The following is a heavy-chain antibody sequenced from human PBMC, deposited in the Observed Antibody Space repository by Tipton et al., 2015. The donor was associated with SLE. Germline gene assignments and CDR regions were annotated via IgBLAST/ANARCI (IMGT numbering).Heavy chain of an antibody. CDR3: ARHGAIVWDSSNFFAMDV. J-gene: IGHJ6*02. V-gene: IGHV4-59*08. Sequence: TLSLTCTVSGGSITSHYWSWIRQPPGKGLEWIGYIYYSGNTFYNPSLKGRVTISIDTSETQLSLQMTSVTAADAAVYYCARHGAIVWDSSNFFAMDVWGQGTTVTVSS. CDR2: IYYSGNT. CDR1: GGSITSHY. D-gene: IGHD3-16*02.